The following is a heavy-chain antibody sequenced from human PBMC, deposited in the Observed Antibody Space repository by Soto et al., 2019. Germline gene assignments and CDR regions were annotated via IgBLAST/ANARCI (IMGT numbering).Heavy chain of an antibody. V-gene: IGHV4-59*08. Sequence: SETLSLTCTVSGGSISSYYWSWIRQPPGKGLEWIGYIYYSGSTNYNPSLKSRVTISVDTSKNQFSLKLSSVTAADTAVYYCATGYYYNVSGYSATTTYFDYWGQGTLVTVSS. J-gene: IGHJ4*02. D-gene: IGHD3-22*01. CDR1: GGSISSYY. CDR3: ATGYYYNVSGYSATTTYFDY. CDR2: IYYSGST.